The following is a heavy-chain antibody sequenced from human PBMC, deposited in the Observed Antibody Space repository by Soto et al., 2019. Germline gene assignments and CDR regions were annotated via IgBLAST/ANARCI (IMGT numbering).Heavy chain of an antibody. V-gene: IGHV1-46*01. CDR3: ARGYYYDSSGPFSPGMDV. CDR2: INPSGGST. D-gene: IGHD3-22*01. CDR1: GYTFTSYY. J-gene: IGHJ6*02. Sequence: GASVKVSCKASGYTFTSYYMHWVRQAPGQGLEWMGIINPSGGSTSYAQKFQGRVTMTRDTSASTVYMELSSLRSEDTAVYYCARGYYYDSSGPFSPGMDVWGQGTTVTVSS.